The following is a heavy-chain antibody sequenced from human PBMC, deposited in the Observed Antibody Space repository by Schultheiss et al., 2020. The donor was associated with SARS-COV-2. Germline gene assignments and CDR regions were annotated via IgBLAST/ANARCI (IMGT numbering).Heavy chain of an antibody. J-gene: IGHJ5*02. CDR1: GGSISSYY. CDR2: IYTSGST. D-gene: IGHD1-7*01. V-gene: IGHV4-4*07. CDR3: ARGLELAAGTTVWFDP. Sequence: SETLSLTCTVSGGSISSYYWSWIRQPAGKGLEWIGRIYTSGSTNYNPSLKSRVTISVDTSKNQFSLKLSSVTAADTAVYYCARGLELAAGTTVWFDPWGQGTLVTVSS.